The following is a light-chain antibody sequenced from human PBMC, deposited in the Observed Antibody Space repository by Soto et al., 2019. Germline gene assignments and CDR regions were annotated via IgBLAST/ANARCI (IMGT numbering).Light chain of an antibody. CDR1: SNDIGAYQY. Sequence: QSVLTQPASVSASPGQSITISCAGTSNDIGAYQYVSWYQHRPGKAPRLIIYDVTDRPSGVSSRFSGSKSDNSASLTISGLQTDDEADYYCSSFTTSLTVIFGGWTKLTVL. CDR2: DVT. CDR3: SSFTTSLTVI. V-gene: IGLV2-14*01. J-gene: IGLJ2*01.